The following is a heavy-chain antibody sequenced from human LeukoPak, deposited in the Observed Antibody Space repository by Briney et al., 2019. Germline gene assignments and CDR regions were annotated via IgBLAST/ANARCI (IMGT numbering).Heavy chain of an antibody. CDR1: GGSISSYY. D-gene: IGHD6-13*01. V-gene: IGHV4-59*01. Sequence: PSETLSLTCTVSGGSISSYYWGWIRQPPGKGLEWIGYIYSSGSTNYNPSLKSRVTISIDTSKNQFSLKVNSVTAADTAVYYCARDRPGGSSLDYWGQGTLDTVSS. CDR2: IYSSGST. CDR3: ARDRPGGSSLDY. J-gene: IGHJ4*02.